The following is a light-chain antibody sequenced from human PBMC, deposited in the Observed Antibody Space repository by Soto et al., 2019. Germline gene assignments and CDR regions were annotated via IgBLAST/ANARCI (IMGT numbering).Light chain of an antibody. CDR2: NTS. Sequence: EIVLTQSPATLSLSPGESATLSCRASQSVSGSLAWYQQKPGQPPRLLIYNTSKRDPSIPARFSGSGTGTDFTLTISSLEPEDFGVYYCQQRGTWPLTFGPGTKVGIK. V-gene: IGKV3-11*01. J-gene: IGKJ3*01. CDR1: QSVSGS. CDR3: QQRGTWPLT.